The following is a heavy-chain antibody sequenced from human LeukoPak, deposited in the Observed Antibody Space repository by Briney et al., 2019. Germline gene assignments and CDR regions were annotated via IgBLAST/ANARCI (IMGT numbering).Heavy chain of an antibody. V-gene: IGHV4-4*07. CDR3: ARDPFYDILTGYYTGY. CDR2: IYTSGST. J-gene: IGHJ4*02. CDR1: GVSITSYY. Sequence: SETLSLTCTVSGVSITSYYWSWIRQSPGKGLEWIGRIYTSGSTNYNPSLKSRVTMSVDTSKNQFSLKLSSVTAADTAVYYCARDPFYDILTGYYTGYWGQGTLVTVSS. D-gene: IGHD3-9*01.